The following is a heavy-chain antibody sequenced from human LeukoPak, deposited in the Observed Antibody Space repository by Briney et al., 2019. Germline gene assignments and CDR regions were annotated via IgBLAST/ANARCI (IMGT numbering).Heavy chain of an antibody. D-gene: IGHD6-13*01. Sequence: PSETLSLTCTVSGGSISSSSYYWGWIRQPPGNGLEWIGSIYYSGSTYYNPSLKSRVTISVDTSKNQFSLKLSSVTAADTAVYYCATDSSSWYLDAFDIWGQGTMVTVSS. CDR3: ATDSSSWYLDAFDI. V-gene: IGHV4-39*07. CDR1: GGSISSSSYY. CDR2: IYYSGST. J-gene: IGHJ3*02.